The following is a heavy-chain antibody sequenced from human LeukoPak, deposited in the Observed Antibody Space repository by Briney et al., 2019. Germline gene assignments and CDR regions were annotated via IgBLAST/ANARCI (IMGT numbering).Heavy chain of an antibody. CDR2: MYNSGTG. Sequence: SETLSLTCAVSGASITSHPWNWVRQPPGKGLEWIGEMYNSGTGTYKPSLRSRVTMFFDESKNHFSLKLNSVTAADTAIYYCARENPSGYYIRPIDYWGQGTLVTVSS. CDR3: ARENPSGYYIRPIDY. J-gene: IGHJ4*02. CDR1: GASITSHPW. V-gene: IGHV4-4*02. D-gene: IGHD3-22*01.